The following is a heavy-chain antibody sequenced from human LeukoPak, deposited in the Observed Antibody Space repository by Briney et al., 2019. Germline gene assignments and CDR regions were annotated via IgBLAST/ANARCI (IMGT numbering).Heavy chain of an antibody. CDR3: ARLPRYDFWS. D-gene: IGHD3-3*01. CDR2: IYYSGTT. Sequence: RPSETLSLTCTVSGGSISSSSYYWGWIRQPPGKGLEWIGSIYYSGTTNYNPSLKSRVTISVDTSKKQFSLKLRSVTAADTAVYYCARLPRYDFWSWGQGTLVTVSS. CDR1: GGSISSSSYY. J-gene: IGHJ4*02. V-gene: IGHV4-39*01.